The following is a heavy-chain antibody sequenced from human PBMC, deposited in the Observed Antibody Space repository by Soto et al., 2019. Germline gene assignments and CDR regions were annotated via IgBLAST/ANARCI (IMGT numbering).Heavy chain of an antibody. V-gene: IGHV3-23*01. CDR3: AKSGPVTGRIRFDY. Sequence: EVQLLESGGGLVQPGGSLRLSCAGSGFTFRAYTMAWVRQAPGKGLEWVSGIDGRDGTYYADSVKGRFNISRDSSRNTLFLQMNSLRADDTAVYYFAKSGPVTGRIRFDYWGQGALVTVSS. CDR2: IDGRDGT. D-gene: IGHD2-21*02. J-gene: IGHJ4*02. CDR1: GFTFRAYT.